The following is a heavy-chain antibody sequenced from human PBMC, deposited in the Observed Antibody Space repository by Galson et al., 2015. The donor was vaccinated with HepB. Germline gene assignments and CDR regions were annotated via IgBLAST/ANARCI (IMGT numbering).Heavy chain of an antibody. CDR1: GYTFTSYY. CDR3: ARDPKPEYSYGHFDY. V-gene: IGHV1-46*01. CDR2: INPSGGST. D-gene: IGHD5-18*01. Sequence: SVKASCKASGYTFTSYYMHWVRQAPGQGLEWMGIINPSGGSTSYAQKFQGRVTMTRDTSTSTVYMELSSLRSEDTAVYYCARDPKPEYSYGHFDYWGQGTLVTVSS. J-gene: IGHJ4*02.